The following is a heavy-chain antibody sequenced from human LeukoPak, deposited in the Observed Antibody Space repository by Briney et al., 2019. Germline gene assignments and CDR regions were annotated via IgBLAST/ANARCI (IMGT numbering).Heavy chain of an antibody. J-gene: IGHJ5*02. D-gene: IGHD3/OR15-3a*01. Sequence: GASVKVSCKASGYTFTGYYMHWVRQAPGQGREWMGWINPNSCGTNYAQTFQGRVTMTRDTPISTAYMELSRLRSDDTAVYYCAREGLVGFDPWGQGTPVTVSS. CDR2: INPNSCGT. CDR1: GYTFTGYY. V-gene: IGHV1-2*02. CDR3: AREGLVGFDP.